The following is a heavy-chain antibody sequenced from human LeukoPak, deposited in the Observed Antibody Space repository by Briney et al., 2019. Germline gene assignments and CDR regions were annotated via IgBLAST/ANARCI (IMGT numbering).Heavy chain of an antibody. V-gene: IGHV6-1*01. CDR2: TYYRSKWYN. D-gene: IGHD2-21*01. J-gene: IGHJ4*02. CDR1: GDSVSSNSAA. Sequence: SQTLSLTCAISGDSVSSNSAAWNWIRQSPSRGLEWLGRTYYRSKWYNDYAVSVKSRITINPDTSKNQFSLQLNSVTPEDTAVYYCAGLGDSCGGDCYRLDYWGQGTLVTVSS. CDR3: AGLGDSCGGDCYRLDY.